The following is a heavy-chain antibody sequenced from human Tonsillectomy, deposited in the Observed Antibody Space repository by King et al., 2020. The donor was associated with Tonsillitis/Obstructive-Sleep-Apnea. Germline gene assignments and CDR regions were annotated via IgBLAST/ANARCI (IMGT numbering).Heavy chain of an antibody. CDR1: GGTFSSYA. J-gene: IGHJ6*02. CDR3: ARDRRYCSSTSCRNLYGMDV. V-gene: IGHV1-69*10. Sequence: QLVQSGAEVKKPGSSVKVSCKASGGTFSSYAISWVRQAPGQGLEWMGGIIPILGIANYAQKFQGRVTITADKSTSTAYMELSSLRSEDTAVYYCARDRRYCSSTSCRNLYGMDVWGQGTTVTVSS. D-gene: IGHD2-2*01. CDR2: IIPILGIA.